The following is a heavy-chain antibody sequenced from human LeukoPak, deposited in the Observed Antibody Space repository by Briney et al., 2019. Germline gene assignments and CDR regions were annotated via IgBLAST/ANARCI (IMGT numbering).Heavy chain of an antibody. V-gene: IGHV3-74*01. CDR1: GFTFSSYW. CDR2: INSDGSST. D-gene: IGHD3-3*01. Sequence: PGGSLRLSCAASGFTFSSYWVHWVRQAPGKGLVWVSRINSDGSSTYYADSVKGRFTISRDNSKNTPYLQMNSLRAEDTAVYYCAKGSYYDFWSGYQGYGMDVWGQGTTVTVSS. J-gene: IGHJ6*02. CDR3: AKGSYYDFWSGYQGYGMDV.